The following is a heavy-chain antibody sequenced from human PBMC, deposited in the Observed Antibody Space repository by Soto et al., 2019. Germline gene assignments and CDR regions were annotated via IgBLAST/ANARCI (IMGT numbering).Heavy chain of an antibody. Sequence: GPSVKVSCKASGYTFTGYYMHWVRQAPGQGLEWMGWINPNSGGTNYAQKYQGWVTMTRDTSISTAYMELSRLRSDDTAVYYCVRGGAFVILLCFGKLFRLTDRETGAFDIWGQETMVTVSS. V-gene: IGHV1-2*04. CDR3: VRGGAFVILLCFGKLFRLTDRETGAFDI. J-gene: IGHJ3*02. CDR2: INPNSGGT. CDR1: GYTFTGYY. D-gene: IGHD3-10*01.